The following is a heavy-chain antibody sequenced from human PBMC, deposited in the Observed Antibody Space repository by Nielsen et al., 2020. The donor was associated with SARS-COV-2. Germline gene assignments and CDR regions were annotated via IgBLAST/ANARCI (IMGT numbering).Heavy chain of an antibody. D-gene: IGHD6-13*01. V-gene: IGHV7-4-1*02. J-gene: IGHJ6*02. CDR3: ARDTVAAAGDYYYYGMDV. Sequence: WVRQAPGQGLEWMEWINTDTGNPTYAQGLTGRFVFSLDTSVSTAYLQISSLKAEDTAVYYCARDTVAAAGDYYYYGMDVWGQGTTVTVSS. CDR2: INTDTGNP.